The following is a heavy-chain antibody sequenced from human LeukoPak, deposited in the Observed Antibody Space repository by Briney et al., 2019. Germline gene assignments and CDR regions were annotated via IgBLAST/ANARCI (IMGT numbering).Heavy chain of an antibody. CDR3: VRDGYNIDAFDI. D-gene: IGHD5-24*01. V-gene: IGHV4-34*01. Sequence: PSETLSLTCAVYGGSFSGYYWGWIRQPPGKGLEWIGEINHSGSTNYNPSLKSRVTISVDTSKNQFSLKLSSVTAADTAVYYPVRDGYNIDAFDIWGQGTMVTVSS. CDR1: GGSFSGYY. J-gene: IGHJ3*02. CDR2: INHSGST.